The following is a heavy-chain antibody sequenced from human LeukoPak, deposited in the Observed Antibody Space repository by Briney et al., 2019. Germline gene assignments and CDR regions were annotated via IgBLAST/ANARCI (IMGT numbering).Heavy chain of an antibody. CDR3: ARGPPREWELIYYFDY. Sequence: SETLSLTCTVSGGSISSSSYYWGWIRQPPGKGLEWIGSIYYSGSTYYNPSLKSRVTISVDTSKNQFSLKLSSVTAADTAVYYCARGPPREWELIYYFDYWGQGTLVTVSS. D-gene: IGHD1-26*01. CDR2: IYYSGST. J-gene: IGHJ4*02. CDR1: GGSISSSSYY. V-gene: IGHV4-39*07.